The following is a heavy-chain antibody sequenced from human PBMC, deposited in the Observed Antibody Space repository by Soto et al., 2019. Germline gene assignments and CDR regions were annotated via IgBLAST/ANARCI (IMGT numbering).Heavy chain of an antibody. Sequence: GESLKISCATSGFRFSDYYMTWVRLAPGKGLEWVAYIAQDGTEIYNVDSVRGRFTISRDSAKSSVYLHMNGLTAEDTALYYCARWSQAMDVWGQGTSVTVSS. CDR3: ARWSQAMDV. CDR1: GFRFSDYY. CDR2: IAQDGTEI. J-gene: IGHJ6*02. V-gene: IGHV3-7*03. D-gene: IGHD2-15*01.